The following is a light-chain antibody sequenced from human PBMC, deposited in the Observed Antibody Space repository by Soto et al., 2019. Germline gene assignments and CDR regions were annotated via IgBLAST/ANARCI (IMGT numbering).Light chain of an antibody. CDR1: QRISGW. CDR3: QQYDSFSVT. CDR2: DVS. Sequence: DIQITQSPSTVSSSVVEPFTITCRASQRISGWLAWHQQKPGKAPKLLIYDVSALKRGVPPRFSGSGSGTEFTLTISSLQPEDFATYYCQQYDSFSVTFGQGTKVDI. J-gene: IGKJ1*01. V-gene: IGKV1-5*01.